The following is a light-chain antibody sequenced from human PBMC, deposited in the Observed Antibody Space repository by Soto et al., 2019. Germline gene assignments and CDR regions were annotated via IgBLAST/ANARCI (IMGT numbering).Light chain of an antibody. V-gene: IGKV4-1*01. J-gene: IGKJ1*01. CDR2: WAS. CDR1: QSVLHSSNNKNY. CDR3: QQYYGTLWT. Sequence: DIVMTQSPDSLAVSLGERASINCKSSQSVLHSSNNKNYLAWYQQKPGQHPKLLIDWASPRESGVPDRFSGSGSGTDFTLTISSLQAEDVAVYFCQQYYGTLWTFGQGTKVEIK.